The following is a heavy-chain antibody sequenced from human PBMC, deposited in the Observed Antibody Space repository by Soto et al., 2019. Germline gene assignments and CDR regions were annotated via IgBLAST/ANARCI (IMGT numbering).Heavy chain of an antibody. CDR1: GGSISSYY. CDR2: IYYSGST. Sequence: SETLSLTCTVSGGSISSYYWSWIRQPPGKGLEWIGYIYYSGSTNYNPSLKSRVTISVDTSKNQFSLKLSSVTAADTAVYYCARRWGGTFDYGGKETLVTVSS. CDR3: ARRWGGTFDY. V-gene: IGHV4-59*01. D-gene: IGHD2-21*01. J-gene: IGHJ4*02.